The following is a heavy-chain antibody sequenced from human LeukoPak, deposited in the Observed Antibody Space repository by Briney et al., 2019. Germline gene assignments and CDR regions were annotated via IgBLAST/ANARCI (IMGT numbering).Heavy chain of an antibody. CDR2: ISGSGGST. D-gene: IGHD3-3*01. CDR3: AKDRGPYYDFWSGYPSGLMFADY. Sequence: GGSLRLSCAASGFTFSSYAMSWVRQAPGKGLEWVSAISGSGGSTYYADSVKGRFTISRDNSKNTLYLQMNSLRAEDTAVYYCAKDRGPYYDFWSGYPSGLMFADYWGQGTLVTVSS. J-gene: IGHJ4*02. CDR1: GFTFSSYA. V-gene: IGHV3-23*01.